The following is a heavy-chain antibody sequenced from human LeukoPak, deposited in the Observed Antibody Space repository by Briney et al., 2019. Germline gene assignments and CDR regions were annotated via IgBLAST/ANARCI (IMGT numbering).Heavy chain of an antibody. CDR3: ARLSMASYGKYYFEY. CDR1: GFTFSNYA. D-gene: IGHD3-10*01. CDR2: LSSTSINI. J-gene: IGHJ4*02. Sequence: GGSLRLSCAASGFTFSNYAMEWVRQAPGKGLEWVSALSSTSINIYYADSVKGRFTISRDNAKNSLYMQLNSLRAEDTAVYYCARLSMASYGKYYFEYWGQGTLVTVSS. V-gene: IGHV3-21*01.